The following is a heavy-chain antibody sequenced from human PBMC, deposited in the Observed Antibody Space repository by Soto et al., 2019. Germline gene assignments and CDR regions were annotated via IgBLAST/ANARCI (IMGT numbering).Heavy chain of an antibody. J-gene: IGHJ4*02. D-gene: IGHD5-18*01. CDR1: GFTFSDYS. Sequence: QVQLVESGGGLVKPGESLRLSCAASGFTFSDYSMSWIRQAPGKGLEWVSYITSSGDTICYADSVKGRFTISRDNAKNSLYLQMNSLGGDDTAIYYCARGRYSYGCWGQGTLVTVSS. V-gene: IGHV3-11*01. CDR3: ARGRYSYGC. CDR2: ITSSGDTI.